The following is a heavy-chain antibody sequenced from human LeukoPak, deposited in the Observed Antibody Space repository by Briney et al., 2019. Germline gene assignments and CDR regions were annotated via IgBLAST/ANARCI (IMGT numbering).Heavy chain of an antibody. Sequence: SETLSLTCTVSGGSISSYYWSWIRQPPGKGLEWIGYIYCSGSTNYNPSLKSRVTISVDTSKNQFSLKLSSVTAADTAVYYCARHFRRGIAAAGTGYWFDPWGQGTLVTVSS. CDR1: GGSISSYY. J-gene: IGHJ5*02. CDR3: ARHFRRGIAAAGTGYWFDP. D-gene: IGHD6-13*01. V-gene: IGHV4-59*08. CDR2: IYCSGST.